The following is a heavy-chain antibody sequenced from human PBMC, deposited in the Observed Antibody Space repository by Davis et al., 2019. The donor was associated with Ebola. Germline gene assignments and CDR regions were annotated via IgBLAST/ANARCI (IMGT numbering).Heavy chain of an antibody. CDR3: ARDSSGWYYFDY. CDR1: GYTFTSYA. D-gene: IGHD6-19*01. CDR2: INAGNGNT. V-gene: IGHV1-3*01. J-gene: IGHJ4*02. Sequence: AASVKVSSKASGYTFTSYAMHWVRQAPGQRLEWMGWINAGNGNTKYSQKFQGRVTITRDTSASTAYMELSSLRSEDTAVYYCARDSSGWYYFDYWGQGTLVTVPS.